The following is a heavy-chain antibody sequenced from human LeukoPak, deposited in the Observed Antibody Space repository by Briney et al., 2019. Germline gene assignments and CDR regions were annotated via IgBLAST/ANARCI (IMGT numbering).Heavy chain of an antibody. D-gene: IGHD2-2*01. CDR1: GFTFSDYY. CDR2: ISSSGSTI. Sequence: PGGSLRLSCAASGFTFSDYYMSWIRQAPGKGLEWASYISSSGSTIYYADSVKGRFTISRDNAKNSLYLQMNSLRAEDTAVYYCARDGCSSTSCYEYNWFDPWGQGTLVTVSS. V-gene: IGHV3-11*01. CDR3: ARDGCSSTSCYEYNWFDP. J-gene: IGHJ5*02.